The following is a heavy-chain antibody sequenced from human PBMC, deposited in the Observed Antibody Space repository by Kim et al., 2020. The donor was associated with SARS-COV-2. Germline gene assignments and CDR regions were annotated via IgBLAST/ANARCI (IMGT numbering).Heavy chain of an antibody. CDR3: ARVFSEWVMWGSNPVLV. V-gene: IGHV3-7*03. J-gene: IGHJ6*02. CDR1: GFTFSSYW. D-gene: IGHD2-21*01. CDR2: IKQDGSEK. Sequence: GGSLRLSCAASGFTFSSYWMSWVRQAPGKGLEWVANIKQDGSEKYYVDSVKGRFTISRDNAKNSLYLQMNSLRAEDTAVYYCARVFSEWVMWGSNPVLVWGQGTTVTVSS.